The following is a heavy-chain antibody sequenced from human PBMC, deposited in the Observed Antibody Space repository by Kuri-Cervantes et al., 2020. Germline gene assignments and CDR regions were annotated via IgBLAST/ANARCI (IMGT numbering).Heavy chain of an antibody. CDR2: ISSISSYI. V-gene: IGHV3-21*01. Sequence: GESLKISCAASGFTFSSYSMNWVRQAPGKGLEWVSSISSISSYIYYADSVKGRFTISRDNAKNSLYLQMNSLRAEDTAVYYFASTTMVEINYFDYWGQGTLVTVSS. J-gene: IGHJ4*02. CDR1: GFTFSSYS. CDR3: ASTTMVEINYFDY. D-gene: IGHD4/OR15-4a*01.